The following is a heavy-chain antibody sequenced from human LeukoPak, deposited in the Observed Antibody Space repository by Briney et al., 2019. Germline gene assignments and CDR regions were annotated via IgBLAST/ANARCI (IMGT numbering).Heavy chain of an antibody. V-gene: IGHV4-39*07. CDR1: GGSISSGGYY. CDR2: IYHSGST. Sequence: SETLSLTCTVSGGSISSGGYYWGWIRQPPGKGLEWIGSIYHSGSTYYNPSLKSRVTISVDTSKNQFSLKLSSVTAADTAVYYCASRIMGGSGSQSGAFDIWGQGTMVTVSS. J-gene: IGHJ3*02. CDR3: ASRIMGGSGSQSGAFDI. D-gene: IGHD3-10*01.